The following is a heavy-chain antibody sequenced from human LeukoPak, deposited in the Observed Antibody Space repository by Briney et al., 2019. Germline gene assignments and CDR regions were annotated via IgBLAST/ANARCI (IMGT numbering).Heavy chain of an antibody. CDR2: IYHSGST. Sequence: SETLSLTCTVSGYSISSGYYWGWIRQPPGKGLEWIGSIYHSGSTYYNPSLKSRVTIPVDTSKNQFSLKLSSVTAADMAVYYCARVGRWGDYYFDYWGQGTLVTVSS. CDR3: ARVGRWGDYYFDY. D-gene: IGHD2-21*02. V-gene: IGHV4-38-2*02. CDR1: GYSISSGYY. J-gene: IGHJ4*02.